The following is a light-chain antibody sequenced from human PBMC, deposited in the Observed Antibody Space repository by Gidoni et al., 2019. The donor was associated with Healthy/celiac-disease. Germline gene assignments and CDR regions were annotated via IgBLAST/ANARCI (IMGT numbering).Light chain of an antibody. J-gene: IGKJ1*01. V-gene: IGKV3-11*01. CDR3: QQRSNWPPK. CDR1: QSVSSY. CDR2: DAS. Sequence: IVLTHSPATLSLSPGERATLPCRASQSVSSYLAWYQQKPGQAPRLLIYDASNRATGIPARFSGSGSGTDFTLTISSLEPEDFAVYYCQQRSNWPPKFGQGTKVEIK.